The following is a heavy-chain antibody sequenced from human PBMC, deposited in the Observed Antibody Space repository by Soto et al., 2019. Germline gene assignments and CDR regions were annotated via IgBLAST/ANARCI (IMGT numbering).Heavy chain of an antibody. CDR3: AAVQYDSSGYYPLDY. J-gene: IGHJ4*02. Sequence: GASVKVSCKASGYTFTSYDINWVRQATGQGLEWIGWIVVGSGNTNYAQKFQERVTITRDMSTSTAYMELSSLRSEDTAVYYCAAVQYDSSGYYPLDYWGQGTLVTVSS. D-gene: IGHD3-22*01. CDR2: IVVGSGNT. CDR1: GYTFTSYD. V-gene: IGHV1-58*02.